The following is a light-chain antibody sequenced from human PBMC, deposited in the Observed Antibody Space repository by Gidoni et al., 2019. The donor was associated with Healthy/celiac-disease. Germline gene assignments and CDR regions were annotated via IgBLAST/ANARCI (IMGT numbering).Light chain of an antibody. CDR3: QQRSNWPPLT. CDR2: DAA. J-gene: IGKJ4*01. CDR1: QSVSSY. V-gene: IGKV3-11*01. Sequence: TVLQQSPATLSLSPGERATLSCRASQSVSSYLAWYQQKPGQAPRLLIYDAANRATCIPARFSGSGSGTDFTLTISSLEPEDFAVYYCQQRSNWPPLTFGGGTKVEIK.